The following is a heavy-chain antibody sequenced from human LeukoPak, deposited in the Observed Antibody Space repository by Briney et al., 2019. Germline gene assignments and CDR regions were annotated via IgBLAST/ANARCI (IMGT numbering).Heavy chain of an antibody. J-gene: IGHJ4*02. CDR2: IIPILDIT. D-gene: IGHD2-21*02. Sequence: SVKVSCKASGGTFSSHAMSWVRQATGQGLEWMGGIIPILDITNYAQKFQGRVTITADKSTGTAYKELSSLRSEDTAVYYCAILSDGAYCGGDCFYLDYWGQGTLVTVSS. V-gene: IGHV1-69*04. CDR1: GGTFSSHA. CDR3: AILSDGAYCGGDCFYLDY.